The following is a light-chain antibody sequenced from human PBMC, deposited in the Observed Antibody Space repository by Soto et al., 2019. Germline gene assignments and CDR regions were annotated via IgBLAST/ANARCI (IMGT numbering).Light chain of an antibody. CDR2: KAS. CDR1: QSISSR. J-gene: IGKJ1*01. Sequence: DIQMTQSPSTLSASVGDRATITCRASQSISSRLAWYQQKPGKAPKLLIYKASSLESGVPSRFSGSGSGTEFTLTISSLQPDDFANYYRQQYNSYPWTFGQGTKVEIK. CDR3: QQYNSYPWT. V-gene: IGKV1-5*03.